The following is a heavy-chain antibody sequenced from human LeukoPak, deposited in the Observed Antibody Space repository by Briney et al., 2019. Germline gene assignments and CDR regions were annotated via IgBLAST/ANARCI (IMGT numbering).Heavy chain of an antibody. V-gene: IGHV4-59*01. J-gene: IGHJ3*02. D-gene: IGHD3-22*01. CDR2: IYYSGST. Sequence: PSETLSLTCTVSGGSISSYYWSWIRQPPGKGLEWIGYIYYSGSTNYNPSLKSRVTISVDTSKNQFSLKLSSVTAADTAVYYCARDRVRRNHAFDIWGQGTMVTVSS. CDR3: ARDRVRRNHAFDI. CDR1: GGSISSYY.